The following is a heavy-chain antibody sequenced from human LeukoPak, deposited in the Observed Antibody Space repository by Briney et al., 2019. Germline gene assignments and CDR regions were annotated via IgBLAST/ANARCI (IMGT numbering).Heavy chain of an antibody. D-gene: IGHD6-19*01. J-gene: IGHJ4*02. CDR2: ISSSSSYI. Sequence: GGSLRLSCAASGFTFSSYSMNWVRQAPGKGLEWVSSISSSSSYIYHADSVKGRFTISRDNAKNSLYLQMNSLRAEDTAVYYCARVLGEVGCSSGSFALWGQGTLVTVSS. CDR1: GFTFSSYS. V-gene: IGHV3-21*01. CDR3: ARVLGEVGCSSGSFAL.